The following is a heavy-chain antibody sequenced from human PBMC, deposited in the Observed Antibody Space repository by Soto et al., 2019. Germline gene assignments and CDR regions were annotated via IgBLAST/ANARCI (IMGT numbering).Heavy chain of an antibody. CDR1: GFPFSSYW. CDR2: ISGDGTTI. J-gene: IGHJ4*02. CDR3: AREYYGLLTGYYNDH. Sequence: EVQLVESGGDSFQPGGSVRLSCAASGFPFSSYWMHWVRHTPGKGLEWVSRISGDGTTIYDADSVTGGLTVSRDNAKNTLSLQMSGLGAEDTAVYYCAREYYGLLTGYYNDHWGQGTLVSVSS. V-gene: IGHV3-74*01. D-gene: IGHD3-9*01.